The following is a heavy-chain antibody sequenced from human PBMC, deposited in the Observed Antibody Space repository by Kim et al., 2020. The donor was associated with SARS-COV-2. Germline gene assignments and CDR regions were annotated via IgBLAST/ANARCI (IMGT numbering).Heavy chain of an antibody. D-gene: IGHD2-2*01. V-gene: IGHV7-4-1*02. CDR1: GYTFTSYA. CDR2: INTNTGNP. J-gene: IGHJ3*02. CDR3: ARDWRVYCSSNSCYEVHDAFDI. Sequence: ASVKVSCKASGYTFTSYAMNWVRQAPGQGLEWMGWINTNTGNPTYAQGFTGRFVFSLDTSVSTAYLQISSLKAEDTAVYYCARDWRVYCSSNSCYEVHDAFDIWGQGTMVTVSS.